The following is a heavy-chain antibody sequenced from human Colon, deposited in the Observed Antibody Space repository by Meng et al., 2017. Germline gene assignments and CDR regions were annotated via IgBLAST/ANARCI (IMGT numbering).Heavy chain of an antibody. Sequence: VLLLQSGAEVKKPGASVRCSCEASGYTFASYGISWLRQAPGQGHEWMGWFVNNVDTYSAQKFQGRVIMTTDTHTSTAFMELRSLRSDDTAVYYCARGTPGRSYSDYWGQGTLVTVSS. CDR2: FVNNVDT. CDR3: ARGTPGRSYSDY. CDR1: GYTFASYG. V-gene: IGHV1-18*01. D-gene: IGHD3-10*01. J-gene: IGHJ4*02.